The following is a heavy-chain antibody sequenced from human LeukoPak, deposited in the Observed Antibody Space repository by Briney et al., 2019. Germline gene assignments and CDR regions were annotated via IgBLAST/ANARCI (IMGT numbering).Heavy chain of an antibody. Sequence: PSETLSLTCTVSGGSISSSSYYWGWIRRPPGKGLEWIGSIYYSGSTYYNPSLKSRVTISVDTSKNQFSLKLSSVTAADTAVYYCARQGGSGWQDFDCWGQGTLVTVSS. CDR1: GGSISSSSYY. CDR2: IYYSGST. J-gene: IGHJ4*02. CDR3: ARQGGSGWQDFDC. D-gene: IGHD6-19*01. V-gene: IGHV4-39*01.